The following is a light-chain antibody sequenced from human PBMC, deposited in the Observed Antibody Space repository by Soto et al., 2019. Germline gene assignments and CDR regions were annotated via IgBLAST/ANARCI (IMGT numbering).Light chain of an antibody. Sequence: EIVLTQSPGTLSLSPGERATLSCRASQSVSNNYLAWYQQKPGQAPRLLIYGASNRATGIPDRFSGSGSGTDFTLTISRLEPEDAALYYCQQYGSSPITFGRGTRLEIK. V-gene: IGKV3-20*01. CDR1: QSVSNNY. CDR3: QQYGSSPIT. CDR2: GAS. J-gene: IGKJ5*01.